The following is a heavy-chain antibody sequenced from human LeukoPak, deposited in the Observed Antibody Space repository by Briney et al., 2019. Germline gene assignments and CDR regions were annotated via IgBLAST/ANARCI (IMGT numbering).Heavy chain of an antibody. V-gene: IGHV1-8*02. Sequence: ASVKVSCKASGYTFTSYGISWVRQATGQGLEWMGWMNTNSGNTGHAQKFQGRLTMTRDTSTNTAYMELGSLRSEDTAVYYCARGGDIAVVPAAMVGPWGQGTLVTVSS. CDR1: GYTFTSYG. D-gene: IGHD2-2*01. CDR2: MNTNSGNT. J-gene: IGHJ5*02. CDR3: ARGGDIAVVPAAMVGP.